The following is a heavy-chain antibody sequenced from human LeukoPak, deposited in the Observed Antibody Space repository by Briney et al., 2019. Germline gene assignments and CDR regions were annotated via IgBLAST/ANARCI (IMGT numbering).Heavy chain of an antibody. Sequence: GESLKISCKGSGYSFTSYWIGWVRQMPGKGLEWMGIIYPGDSDTRYSPSFQGQVTISADKSISTAYLQWSSLKASDTAMYYCARRRYCSSTSCYTGPLDYWGQGTLVTVSS. V-gene: IGHV5-51*01. CDR2: IYPGDSDT. CDR3: ARRRYCSSTSCYTGPLDY. D-gene: IGHD2-2*02. J-gene: IGHJ4*02. CDR1: GYSFTSYW.